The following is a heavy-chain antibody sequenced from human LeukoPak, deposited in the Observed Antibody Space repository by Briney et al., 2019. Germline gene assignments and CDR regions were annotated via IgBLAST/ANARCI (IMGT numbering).Heavy chain of an antibody. CDR2: IKEDGSKK. CDR3: ARDRWGYSYGGD. Sequence: PGGSLRLSCAASGFTFSNYWMSWVRQAPGKGLEWVANIKEDGSKKYYVDSVKGRFTISRDNAKNSLYLQMNSLRAEDTAVYYCARDRWGYSYGGDWGQGTLVTVSS. J-gene: IGHJ4*02. V-gene: IGHV3-7*01. D-gene: IGHD5-18*01. CDR1: GFTFSNYW.